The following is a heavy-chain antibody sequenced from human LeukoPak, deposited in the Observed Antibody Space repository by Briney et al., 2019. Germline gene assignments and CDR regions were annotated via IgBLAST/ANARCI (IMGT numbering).Heavy chain of an antibody. CDR2: ITSSGRYI. V-gene: IGHV3-21*01. D-gene: IGHD3-10*01. J-gene: IGHJ5*02. CDR3: ARDVILWDP. Sequence: PGGSLRLSCAASGFTFSSYEMNWVRQAPGKGLEWVSSITSSGRYIYYADSVKGRFTISRDNAKNSLYLQMNSLRAEDTAVYYCARDVILWDPWGQGTLVTVSS. CDR1: GFTFSSYE.